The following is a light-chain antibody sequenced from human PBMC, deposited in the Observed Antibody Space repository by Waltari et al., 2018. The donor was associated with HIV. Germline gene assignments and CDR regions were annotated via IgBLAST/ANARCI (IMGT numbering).Light chain of an antibody. Sequence: QSALTQPASVSGSPGQSITISCTGTSSDVGGYNYVSWYQQHPGKAPKLMIYDVSNRPSGVSTRFSGSQSGNTASLTISGLQAEDEADYYCSSYTSSSTLGGVFGGGTKLTVL. CDR2: DVS. V-gene: IGLV2-14*01. CDR3: SSYTSSSTLGGV. J-gene: IGLJ3*02. CDR1: SSDVGGYNY.